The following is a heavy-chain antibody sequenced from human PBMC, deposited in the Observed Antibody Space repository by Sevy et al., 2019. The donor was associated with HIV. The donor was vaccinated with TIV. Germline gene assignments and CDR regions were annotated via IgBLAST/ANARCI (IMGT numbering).Heavy chain of an antibody. CDR3: ARDTVTTYYYGMDV. J-gene: IGHJ6*02. CDR1: GDSVSSGSYY. V-gene: IGHV4-61*01. Sequence: SETLSLTCTVSGDSVSSGSYYWSWIRQPPGKGLEWIGYIYYSGSTNYNPSLKSRVTISVDTSKNQFSLKLSSVTAADTAVYYCARDTVTTYYYGMDVWGQGTTVTVSS. D-gene: IGHD4-17*01. CDR2: IYYSGST.